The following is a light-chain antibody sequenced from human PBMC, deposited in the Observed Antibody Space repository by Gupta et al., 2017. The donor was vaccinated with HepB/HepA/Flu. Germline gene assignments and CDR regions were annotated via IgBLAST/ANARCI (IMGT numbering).Light chain of an antibody. J-gene: IGLJ2*01. CDR3: AAWDDSLSGVL. CDR2: RNN. V-gene: IGLV1-47*01. CDR1: SSNIGSNY. Sequence: QSVLTQPPSASGTPGQRVTIPCSGSSSNIGSNYVYWYQQLPGTAPKHLIYRNNYRPSGVPDRFSGSKSGTSASLAISGLRSEDEATYHCAAWDDSLSGVLFAGGTKLTVL.